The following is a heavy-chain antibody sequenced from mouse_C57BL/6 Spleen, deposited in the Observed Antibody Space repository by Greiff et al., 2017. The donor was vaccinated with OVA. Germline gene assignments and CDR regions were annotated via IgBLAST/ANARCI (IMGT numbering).Heavy chain of an antibody. Sequence: EVQVVESGGGLVKPGGSLKLSCAASGFTFSSYAMSWVRQTPEKRLEWVATISDGGSYTYYPDNVKGRFTISRDNAKNNLYLQMSHLKSEDTAMYYCARDGNYGGFAYWGQGTLVTVSA. CDR2: ISDGGSYT. D-gene: IGHD2-1*01. CDR1: GFTFSSYA. V-gene: IGHV5-4*01. CDR3: ARDGNYGGFAY. J-gene: IGHJ3*01.